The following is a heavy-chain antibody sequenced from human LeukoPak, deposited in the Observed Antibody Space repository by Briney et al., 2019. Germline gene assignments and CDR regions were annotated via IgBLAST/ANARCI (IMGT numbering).Heavy chain of an antibody. J-gene: IGHJ4*02. CDR2: ISGRGVST. CDR3: AKAASGNWNDVSDH. CDR1: GFTFSTYA. D-gene: IGHD1-20*01. Sequence: GGSLRLSCAASGFTFSTYAMSWVRQAPGKGLEWVSAISGRGVSTSYADSVRGRFTISRDNSKNTLYLQMNSLRAEDTAVYYCAKAASGNWNDVSDHWGQGTLVTVSS. V-gene: IGHV3-23*01.